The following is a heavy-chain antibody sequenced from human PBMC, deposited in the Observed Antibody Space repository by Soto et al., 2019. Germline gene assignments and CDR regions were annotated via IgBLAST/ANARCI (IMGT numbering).Heavy chain of an antibody. CDR2: ISAYNGNT. V-gene: IGHV1-18*04. Sequence: ASVKVSCKASGYTFTSDGISWVRQAPGQGLEWMVLISAYNGNTNYAQKLHGRVTITTDTSTSTAYMELRSLRPDDTAVYYCARDQWTSNWVQGTVVNVSS. D-gene: IGHD6-19*01. CDR1: GYTFTSDG. J-gene: IGHJ4*02. CDR3: ARDQWTSN.